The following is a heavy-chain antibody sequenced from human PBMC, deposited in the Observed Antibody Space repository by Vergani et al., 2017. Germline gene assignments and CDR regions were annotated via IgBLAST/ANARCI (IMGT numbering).Heavy chain of an antibody. CDR3: ARHYDFWSGHNWFDP. D-gene: IGHD3-3*01. J-gene: IGHJ5*02. Sequence: QVQLQESGPGLVKPSETLSLTCTVSGGSISSYYWSWTRQPPGKGLEWIGYIYTSGSTNYNPSLKSRVTISVDTSKNQFSLKLSSVTAADTAVYYCARHYDFWSGHNWFDPWGQGTLVTVSS. CDR1: GGSISSYY. V-gene: IGHV4-4*09. CDR2: IYTSGST.